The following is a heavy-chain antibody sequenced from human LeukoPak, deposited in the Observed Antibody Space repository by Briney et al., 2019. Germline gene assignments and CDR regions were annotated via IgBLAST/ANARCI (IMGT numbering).Heavy chain of an antibody. CDR3: ARDRNSSSWYDY. CDR2: MNPNSGNT. CDR1: GGTFSTHS. J-gene: IGHJ4*02. Sequence: ASVKVSCKASGGTFSTHSISWVRQSPGRGLEWMGWMNPNSGNTGYAQKFQGRVTITRNTSISTAYMELSSLRSEDTAVYYCARDRNSSSWYDYWGQGTLVTVSS. V-gene: IGHV1-8*03. D-gene: IGHD6-13*01.